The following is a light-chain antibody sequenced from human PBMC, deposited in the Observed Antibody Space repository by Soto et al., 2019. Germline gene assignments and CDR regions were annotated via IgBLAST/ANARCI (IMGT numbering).Light chain of an antibody. CDR1: SSDVGGYNY. J-gene: IGLJ1*01. CDR3: SSCTTSSTLV. CDR2: EVS. V-gene: IGLV2-14*01. Sequence: QAVVTQPASVSGSPGQSITISCTGTSSDVGGYNYVSWYQQHPGNAPKLMIYEVSDRPSGVSNRFSGSKSGNTASLTISGLQAEDEADYYCSSCTTSSTLVFGTGTKLTVL.